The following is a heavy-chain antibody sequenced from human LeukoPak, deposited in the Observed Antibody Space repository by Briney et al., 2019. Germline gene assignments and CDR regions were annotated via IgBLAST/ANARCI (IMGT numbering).Heavy chain of an antibody. D-gene: IGHD5-24*01. V-gene: IGHV3-30*18. J-gene: IGHJ4*02. CDR3: ANGGRGWLQSYFDY. Sequence: PGRSLRLSCAASGFTFSSYGMHWVRQAPGKGLEWVAVISYDGSNKYYADSVKGRFTISRDNSKNTLYLQMNSLRAEDTAVYYCANGGRGWLQSYFDYWGQGTLSPSPQ. CDR1: GFTFSSYG. CDR2: ISYDGSNK.